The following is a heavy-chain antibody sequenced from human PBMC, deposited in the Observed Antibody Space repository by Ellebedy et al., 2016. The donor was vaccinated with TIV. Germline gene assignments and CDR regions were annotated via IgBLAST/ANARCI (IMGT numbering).Heavy chain of an antibody. CDR1: GFTFSSYS. D-gene: IGHD5-24*01. CDR2: ISSSSSTI. Sequence: GGSLRLXXAASGFTFSSYSMNWVRQAPGKGLEWVSYISSSSSTIYYADSVKGRFTISRDNAKNSLYLQMNSLSPEDTAVYYCAREKDGYNCFDYWGQGTRVTVSS. J-gene: IGHJ4*02. V-gene: IGHV3-48*01. CDR3: AREKDGYNCFDY.